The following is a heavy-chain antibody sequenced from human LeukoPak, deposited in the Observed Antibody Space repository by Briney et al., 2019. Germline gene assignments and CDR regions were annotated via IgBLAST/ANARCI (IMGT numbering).Heavy chain of an antibody. V-gene: IGHV3-23*01. D-gene: IGHD4-17*01. CDR3: ARDPNGDYIGAFDM. Sequence: GGSLRLSCAASGFIFSNYALMWLRQSPGKGLEWVSAIRGSGGGTFYADSVKGWFTISRDNSKNTLYLQMNGLRAEDTAVYYCARDPNGDYIGAFDMWGRGTLATVSS. J-gene: IGHJ3*02. CDR2: IRGSGGGT. CDR1: GFIFSNYA.